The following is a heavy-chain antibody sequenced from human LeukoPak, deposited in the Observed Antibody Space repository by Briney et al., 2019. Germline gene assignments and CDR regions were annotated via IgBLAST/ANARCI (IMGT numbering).Heavy chain of an antibody. CDR3: ARFGYSSAYDY. J-gene: IGHJ4*02. D-gene: IGHD3-16*01. Sequence: GGSPRLSCAASGFTFSNYWMSWVRQAPGKGLEWVAQINQDGSAKYYADSAMGRFTISRDSAKNSLYLQMNSLRAEDTAVYYCARFGYSSAYDYWGQGTQVTVSS. CDR1: GFTFSNYW. V-gene: IGHV3-7*04. CDR2: INQDGSAK.